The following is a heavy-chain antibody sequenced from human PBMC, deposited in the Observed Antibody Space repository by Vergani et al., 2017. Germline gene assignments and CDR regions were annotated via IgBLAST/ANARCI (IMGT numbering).Heavy chain of an antibody. CDR3: ARGPRYCSSTSCNYYYYMDV. CDR2: INHSGST. D-gene: IGHD2-2*01. V-gene: IGHV4-34*01. J-gene: IGHJ6*03. Sequence: QVQLQQWGAGLLKPSETLSLTCAVYGGSFSGYYWSWIRQPPGKGLEWIGEINHSGSTNYNPSLKSRVTISVDTSKNQFSLKLSSVTAADTAVYYCARGPRYCSSTSCNYYYYMDVWGKGTTVTVSS. CDR1: GGSFSGYY.